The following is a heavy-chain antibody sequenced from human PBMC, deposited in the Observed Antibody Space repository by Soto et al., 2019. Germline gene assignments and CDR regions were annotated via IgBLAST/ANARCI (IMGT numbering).Heavy chain of an antibody. CDR3: ARDKWHIVVVTAMNYGMDV. CDR1: GFTFSSYS. V-gene: IGHV3-21*01. J-gene: IGHJ6*02. D-gene: IGHD2-21*02. Sequence: EVQLVESGGGLVKPGGSLRLSCAASGFTFSSYSMNWVRQAPGKGLEWVSSISSSSSYIYYADSVKGRFTISRDNTKNSLYLQMNSLRAEDTAVYYCARDKWHIVVVTAMNYGMDVWGQGTTVTVSS. CDR2: ISSSSSYI.